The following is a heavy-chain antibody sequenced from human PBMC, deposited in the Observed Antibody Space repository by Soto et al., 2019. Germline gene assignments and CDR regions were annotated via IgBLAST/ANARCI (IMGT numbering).Heavy chain of an antibody. CDR3: ARHSWGRSTGRNEYFQH. CDR2: IYYSGST. J-gene: IGHJ1*01. Sequence: SETLSLTCTVSGGSISSSSYYWGWIRQPPGKGLEWIGSIYYSGSTYYNPSLKSRVTISVDTSKNQFSLKLSSVTAADTAVYYCARHSWGRSTGRNEYFQHWGQGTLVTVSS. CDR1: GGSISSSSYY. D-gene: IGHD3-16*01. V-gene: IGHV4-39*01.